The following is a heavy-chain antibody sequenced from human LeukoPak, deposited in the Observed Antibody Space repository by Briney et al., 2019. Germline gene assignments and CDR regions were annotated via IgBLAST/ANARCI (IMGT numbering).Heavy chain of an antibody. CDR2: INPSSGGA. V-gene: IGHV1-2*06. CDR1: GYTFTGYY. Sequence: ASVKVSCKASGYTFTGYYMHWVRQAPGQGLEWMGRINPSSGGAHYAQKFQGRVTMTRDTSISTAYMELRSLRSDDTAVYYCVRDTPNYDYVWGSYRFEEAAFDIWGQGTMVTVSS. D-gene: IGHD3-16*02. CDR3: VRDTPNYDYVWGSYRFEEAAFDI. J-gene: IGHJ3*02.